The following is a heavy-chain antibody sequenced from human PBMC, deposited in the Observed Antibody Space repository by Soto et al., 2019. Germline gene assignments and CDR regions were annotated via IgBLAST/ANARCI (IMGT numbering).Heavy chain of an antibody. V-gene: IGHV3-33*01. CDR1: GFTFSSYG. D-gene: IGHD2-8*01. J-gene: IGHJ6*02. CDR2: IWYDGSNK. CDR3: AREIGLTKGMDV. Sequence: PVGSLRLSFAASGFTFSSYGMHWVRQAPGKGLEWVAVIWYDGSNKYYADSVKGRFTISRDNSKNTLYLQMNSLRAEDTDVYYCAREIGLTKGMDVWGQGTTVTVTS.